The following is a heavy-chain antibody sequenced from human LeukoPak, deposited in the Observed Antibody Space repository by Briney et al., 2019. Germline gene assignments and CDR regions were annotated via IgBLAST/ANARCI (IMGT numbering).Heavy chain of an antibody. J-gene: IGHJ6*02. D-gene: IGHD1-14*01. Sequence: SETLPLTCTVSGDSTSSDRYYGGWIRQPPGKGLEWIGEINHSGSTNYNPSLKNRVTISVDTSKNQFSLKLSSVTAADTAVYYCASSGSPHFYGMDVWGQGTTVTVSS. CDR2: INHSGST. CDR1: GDSTSSDRYY. CDR3: ASSGSPHFYGMDV. V-gene: IGHV4-39*07.